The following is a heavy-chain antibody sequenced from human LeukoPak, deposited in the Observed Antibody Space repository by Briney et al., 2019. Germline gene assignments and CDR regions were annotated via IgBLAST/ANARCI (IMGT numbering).Heavy chain of an antibody. CDR1: GFTFRSFG. CDR2: IYTNSRDT. CDR3: ARYCSGGSCYSGDAFDI. D-gene: IGHD2-15*01. V-gene: IGHV3-21*01. Sequence: GGSLRLSCAASGFTFRSFGMNWVRQAPGKGLEWVSGIYTNSRDTRYADSVKGRFTISRDNAKNSLYLQMNSLRAEDTAVYYCARYCSGGSCYSGDAFDIWGQGTMVTVSS. J-gene: IGHJ3*02.